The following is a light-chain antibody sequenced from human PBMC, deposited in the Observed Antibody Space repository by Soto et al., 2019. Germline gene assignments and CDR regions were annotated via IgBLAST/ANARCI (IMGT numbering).Light chain of an antibody. V-gene: IGKV3-20*01. Sequence: EIVLTQSPGTLSLSPGERATLSCRASHSVSSTYLAWYQQKPGQAPRLLIYGASSRATGIPDRFIGSGSGTDFTLTISRLEPEDFAVYYCQQYGSSPPYTFVQGTKLEIK. CDR1: HSVSSTY. CDR2: GAS. CDR3: QQYGSSPPYT. J-gene: IGKJ2*01.